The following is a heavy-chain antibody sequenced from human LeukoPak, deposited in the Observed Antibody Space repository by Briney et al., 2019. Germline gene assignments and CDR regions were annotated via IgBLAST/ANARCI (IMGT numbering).Heavy chain of an antibody. CDR3: ARDLEHGGNSIWYFDL. J-gene: IGHJ2*01. Sequence: PSETLSLTCTVSGGSISSSSYYWSWIRQHPGKGLEWIGYIYYSGSTYYNPSLKSRVSISVDTSKNQFSLNLNSVTAADTAVYYCARDLEHGGNSIWYFDLWGRGTLVTVSS. CDR2: IYYSGST. D-gene: IGHD4-23*01. V-gene: IGHV4-61*01. CDR1: GGSISSSSYY.